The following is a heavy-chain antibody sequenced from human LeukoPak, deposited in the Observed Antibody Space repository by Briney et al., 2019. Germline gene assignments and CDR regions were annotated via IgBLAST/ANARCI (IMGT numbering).Heavy chain of an antibody. D-gene: IGHD5-12*01. CDR3: ARDKAILRFTQLFDY. J-gene: IGHJ4*02. CDR2: INPNSGGT. Sequence: ASVKVSCKASGYTFTGYYMHWVRQAPGQGLEWMGWINPNSGGTNYAQKFQGRVTMTRDTSISTAYMELSRLRSDDTAVYYCARDKAILRFTQLFDYWGQGTLVTVSS. V-gene: IGHV1-2*02. CDR1: GYTFTGYY.